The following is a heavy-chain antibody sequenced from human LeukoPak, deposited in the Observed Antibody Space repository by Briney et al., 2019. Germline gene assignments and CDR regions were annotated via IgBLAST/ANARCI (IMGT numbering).Heavy chain of an antibody. J-gene: IGHJ4*02. Sequence: GGSLRLSCAASGFTFITYAMHWVRQAAGKGLEWVVVISYDGSNKYYADSVKGRFTISRDNSRNTLYLQMNSLGPEDTAVYYCARDVCSSLACVNFDYWGQGSLVTVSS. CDR1: GFTFITYA. D-gene: IGHD6-6*01. CDR3: ARDVCSSLACVNFDY. V-gene: IGHV3-30*04. CDR2: ISYDGSNK.